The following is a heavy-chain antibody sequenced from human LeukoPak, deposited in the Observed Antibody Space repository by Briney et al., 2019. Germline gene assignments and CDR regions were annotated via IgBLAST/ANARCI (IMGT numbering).Heavy chain of an antibody. CDR3: ARQHFFCTNGVCYYYGMDV. CDR1: GGSISSGDHS. Sequence: SETLSLTCTVSGGSISSGDHSWSWIRQTPGTGLEWIGYIYHSGSTYYNPSLKSRVDISADRSRNRFSLRLSSVTAADTAVYYCARQHFFCTNGVCYYYGMDVWGQGTTVTVSS. V-gene: IGHV4-30-2*01. J-gene: IGHJ6*02. D-gene: IGHD2-8*01. CDR2: IYHSGST.